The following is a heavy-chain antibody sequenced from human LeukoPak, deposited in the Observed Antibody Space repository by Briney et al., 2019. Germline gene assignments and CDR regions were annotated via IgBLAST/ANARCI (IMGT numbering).Heavy chain of an antibody. Sequence: ASVKVSCKASGGTFSSYAISWVRQAPGQGLEWMGWISTYNGDTNYAQKLQGRVTMTTDTSTSTAYMELRSLRSDDTAVYYCARDRGLYTGSYPIDYWGQGTLVIVSS. CDR1: GGTFSSYA. CDR2: ISTYNGDT. D-gene: IGHD1-26*01. CDR3: ARDRGLYTGSYPIDY. J-gene: IGHJ4*02. V-gene: IGHV1-18*01.